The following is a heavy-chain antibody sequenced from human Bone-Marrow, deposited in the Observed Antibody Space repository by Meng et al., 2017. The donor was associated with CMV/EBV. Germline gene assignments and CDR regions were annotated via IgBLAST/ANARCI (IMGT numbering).Heavy chain of an antibody. CDR1: GFSFSSYA. CDR3: ARWVSYFDY. CDR2: ISGGGGST. D-gene: IGHD5-24*01. Sequence: LSLEASGFSFSSYARSWVRQAPGKGLEWVSAISGGGGSTYYADSVKGRFTISRDNSKNTLYLQMNSLRAEDTAVYYCARWVSYFDYWGQGTLVTVSS. J-gene: IGHJ4*02. V-gene: IGHV3-23*01.